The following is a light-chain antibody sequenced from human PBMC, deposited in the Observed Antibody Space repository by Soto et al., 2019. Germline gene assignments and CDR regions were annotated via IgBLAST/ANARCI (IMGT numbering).Light chain of an antibody. Sequence: QSVLTQPASVSGSPGQSITISCIGSGSNIGAGYDVHWYQQLPGVAPKLLIFDTTNRPSGVPGRFSGSKSGASASLAITGLLPEDEADFFCQSFDTNLNAVVFGGGTQLTVL. CDR1: GSNIGAGYD. V-gene: IGLV1-40*01. CDR2: DTT. J-gene: IGLJ2*01. CDR3: QSFDTNLNAVV.